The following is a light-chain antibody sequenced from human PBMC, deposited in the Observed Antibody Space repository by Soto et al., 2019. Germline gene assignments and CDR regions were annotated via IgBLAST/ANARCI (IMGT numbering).Light chain of an antibody. V-gene: IGKV1-5*01. CDR2: DAS. J-gene: IGKJ1*01. CDR3: QHYNSYPT. Sequence: DIQMTQSPSTLSASVGDRVTITCRASQSISSWLAWYPQKPGKAPKILIYDASSLESGVPSRFSGSGSGTESTLTIRSLQPDDFATYYCQHYNSYPTFGQGTKVDIK. CDR1: QSISSW.